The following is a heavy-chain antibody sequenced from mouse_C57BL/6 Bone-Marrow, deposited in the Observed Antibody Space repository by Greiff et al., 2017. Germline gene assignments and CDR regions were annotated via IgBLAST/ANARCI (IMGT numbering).Heavy chain of an antibody. CDR2: IYPGDGDT. D-gene: IGHD1-1*01. Sequence: VQLQQSGPELVKPGASVKISCKASGYAFSSSWMNWVKQRPGKGLEWIGRIYPGDGDTNYNQKFKGKSTLTVDKSSSTAYMQLSSLTSEDSAVYYCARADYYGPWYFDVWGTGTTVTVSS. CDR3: ARADYYGPWYFDV. CDR1: GYAFSSSW. J-gene: IGHJ1*03. V-gene: IGHV1-82*01.